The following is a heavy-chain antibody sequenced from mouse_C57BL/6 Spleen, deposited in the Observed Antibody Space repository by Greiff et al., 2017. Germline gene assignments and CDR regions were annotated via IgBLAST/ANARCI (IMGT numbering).Heavy chain of an antibody. Sequence: VQLQQSGPELVKPGASVKISCKASGYAFSSSWMNWVKQRPGKGLEWIGRIYPGDGDTNYNGKFKGKATLTADKSSSTAYMQLSSLTSVNSAVYVCAIRVTTRYFDYWGQGTTLTVSS. D-gene: IGHD2-2*01. CDR3: AIRVTTRYFDY. CDR1: GYAFSSSW. J-gene: IGHJ2*01. CDR2: IYPGDGDT. V-gene: IGHV1-82*01.